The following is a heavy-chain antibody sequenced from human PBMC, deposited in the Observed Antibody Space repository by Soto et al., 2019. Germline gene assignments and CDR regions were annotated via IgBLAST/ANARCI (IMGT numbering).Heavy chain of an antibody. Sequence: QVQLQQWGAGLVKPSETLSLSCAVYGQSFSGHSWAWIRQPPGKGLAWIGEINESGSTYYNPSLKSRGTISTDTSKSQCSLKLSSVSAADTAAYFCARGSGIVALPGELEDVKYDYWGQGTLVNVSS. J-gene: IGHJ4*02. D-gene: IGHD1-1*01. V-gene: IGHV4-34*01. CDR2: INESGST. CDR1: GQSFSGHS. CDR3: ARGSGIVALPGELEDVKYDY.